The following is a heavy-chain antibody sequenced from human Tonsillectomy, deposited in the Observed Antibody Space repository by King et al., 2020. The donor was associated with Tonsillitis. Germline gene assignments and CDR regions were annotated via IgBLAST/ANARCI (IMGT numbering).Heavy chain of an antibody. CDR2: ISRGGTTF. CDR1: GFTFSDSY. D-gene: IGHD6-19*01. J-gene: IGHJ4*02. V-gene: IGHV3-11*01. Sequence: VQLVESGGGLVKPGGSLRLSCAASGFTFSDSYMIWIRPAPGKGLEWVSYISRGGTTFYYADSVKGRFTISRDNAKNSLYLQMDSLRAEDTALYYCARLTSSGWFSDYWGQGTLVTVAS. CDR3: ARLTSSGWFSDY.